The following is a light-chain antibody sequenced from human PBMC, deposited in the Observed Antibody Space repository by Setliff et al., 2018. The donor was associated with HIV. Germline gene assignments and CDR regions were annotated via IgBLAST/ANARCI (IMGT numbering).Light chain of an antibody. CDR3: SSYTSTTNLV. V-gene: IGLV2-14*03. J-gene: IGLJ1*01. CDR1: SSDIGGYSY. Sequence: SALTQPASVSGSPGQSITFSCTVTSSDIGGYSYVSWYQQHPGKAPKLIIFDDTNRPSGVSSRFSGSKSGSTASLTISGLQAADESSYYCSSYTSTTNLVFGTGTKVTVL. CDR2: DDT.